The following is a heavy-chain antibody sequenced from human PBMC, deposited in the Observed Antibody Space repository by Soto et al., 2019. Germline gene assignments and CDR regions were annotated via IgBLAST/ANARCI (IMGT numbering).Heavy chain of an antibody. D-gene: IGHD6-13*01. Sequence: GGSLRLSCAASGFAFSAYAMTWVRQAPGKGLEWVSVISGSGGSSYYADSVKGRFTISRDNSKNTLFLQMNGLRAEDTAVYYCAKVTKRAAAGRYEYYKYGMDVWGQGTTVTVSS. CDR1: GFAFSAYA. V-gene: IGHV3-23*01. J-gene: IGHJ6*02. CDR3: AKVTKRAAAGRYEYYKYGMDV. CDR2: ISGSGGSS.